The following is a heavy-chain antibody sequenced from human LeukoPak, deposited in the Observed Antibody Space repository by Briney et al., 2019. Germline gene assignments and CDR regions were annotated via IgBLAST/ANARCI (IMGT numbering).Heavy chain of an antibody. D-gene: IGHD3-3*01. CDR2: INPNSGGT. J-gene: IGHJ6*03. CDR3: ARRLLEWLFPREYHYYYMDV. CDR1: GYTFTGYY. Sequence: ASVKVSCKASGYTFTGYYMHWMRQAPGQGLEWMGWINPNSGGTNYAQKFQGRVTMTRDTSISTAYMELSRLRSADTAVYYCARRLLEWLFPREYHYYYMDVWGKGTTVTVSS. V-gene: IGHV1-2*02.